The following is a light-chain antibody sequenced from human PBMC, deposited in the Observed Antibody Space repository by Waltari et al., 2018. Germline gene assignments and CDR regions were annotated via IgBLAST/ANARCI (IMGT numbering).Light chain of an antibody. Sequence: TCRGSEDIDKYLAWLQQKPGTVPKRLIYGAATLQSGVLSRFTGSRSGTECNLTISSLQTEDFATDYCLQHNTYPGTFGQGNKVELK. CDR3: LQHNTYPGT. CDR1: EDIDKY. V-gene: IGKV1-17*03. J-gene: IGKJ1*01. CDR2: GAA.